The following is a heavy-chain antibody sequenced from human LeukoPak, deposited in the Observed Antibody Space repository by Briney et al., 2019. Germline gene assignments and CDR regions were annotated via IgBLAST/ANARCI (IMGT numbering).Heavy chain of an antibody. Sequence: SVKVSCKASGFTFTSSAMQWVRQARGQRLEWIGWIVVGSGNTNYAQKLQERVTITRDMSTSTAYMDLSSLRSEDTAVYYCAAVALTPRIAVAGGYWGQGTLVTVSS. J-gene: IGHJ4*02. D-gene: IGHD6-19*01. V-gene: IGHV1-58*02. CDR2: IVVGSGNT. CDR1: GFTFTSSA. CDR3: AAVALTPRIAVAGGY.